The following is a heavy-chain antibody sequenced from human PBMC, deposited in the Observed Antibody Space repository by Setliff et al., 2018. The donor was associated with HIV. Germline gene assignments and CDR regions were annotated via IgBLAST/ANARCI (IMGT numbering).Heavy chain of an antibody. CDR2: IYYSGST. CDR3: ARGTLYYDYVWGTPFPFDY. D-gene: IGHD3-16*01. V-gene: IGHV4-59*11. CDR1: GGSISSHF. Sequence: SETLSLTCTVSGGSISSHFWSWIRQPPGKGLEWIGSIYYSGSTNYNPSLKSRVTISVVTSKNQFSLKLSSVTAADTAVYYCARGTLYYDYVWGTPFPFDYWGQVTLVTVSS. J-gene: IGHJ4*02.